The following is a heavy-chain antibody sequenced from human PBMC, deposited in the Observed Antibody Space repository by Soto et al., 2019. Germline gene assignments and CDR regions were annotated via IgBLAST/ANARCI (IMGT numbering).Heavy chain of an antibody. J-gene: IGHJ6*02. CDR3: ERSFVLKSYYYYGMDV. D-gene: IGHD2-21*01. CDR1: GGTFSSYA. Sequence: QVQLVQSGAEVKKPGSSVKVSCKASGGTFSSYAISWVRQAPGQGREWMGGIIPIFGTANYAQKFQGRVTITADESTSTAYMELSSLRSEDTAVYYCERSFVLKSYYYYGMDVWGQGTTVTVSS. V-gene: IGHV1-69*01. CDR2: IIPIFGTA.